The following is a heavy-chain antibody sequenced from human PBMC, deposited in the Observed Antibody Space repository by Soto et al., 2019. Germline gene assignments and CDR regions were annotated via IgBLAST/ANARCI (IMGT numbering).Heavy chain of an antibody. CDR1: GFTFSNAW. CDR2: IKSKTDGGTT. Sequence: EVQLVESGGGLVKPGGSLRLSCAASGFTFSNAWMSWVRQAPGKGLEWVGRIKSKTDGGTTDYAAPVKGRFTISRDDSKNTLYLQMNSLKTEDTAVYYCTTSPEDIVVVVAATPMPYYYYYMDVWGKGTTVTVSS. D-gene: IGHD2-15*01. CDR3: TTSPEDIVVVVAATPMPYYYYYMDV. V-gene: IGHV3-15*01. J-gene: IGHJ6*03.